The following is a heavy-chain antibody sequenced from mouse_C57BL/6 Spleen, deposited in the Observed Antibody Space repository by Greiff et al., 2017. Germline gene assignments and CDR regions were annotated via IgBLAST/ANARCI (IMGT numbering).Heavy chain of an antibody. Sequence: VKLQESGPELVKPGASVKISCKASGYAFSSSWMNWVKQRPGKGLEWIGRIYPGDGDTNYNGKFKGKATLTADKSSSTAYMQLSSLTSEDSAVYFCARRTTVAPFAYWGQGTLVTVSA. CDR1: GYAFSSSW. D-gene: IGHD1-1*01. V-gene: IGHV1-82*01. CDR2: IYPGDGDT. CDR3: ARRTTVAPFAY. J-gene: IGHJ3*01.